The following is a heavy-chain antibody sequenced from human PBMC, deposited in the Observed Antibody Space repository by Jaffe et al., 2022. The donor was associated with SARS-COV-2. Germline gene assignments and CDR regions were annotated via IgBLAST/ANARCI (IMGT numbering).Heavy chain of an antibody. CDR3: AKGGGSSRWYDGVGATNNWFDP. Sequence: EVQLVESGGGLVQPGRSLRLSCAASGFTFDDYTMHWVRQGPGKGLEWVSGITWNSGSLVYADSVKGRFTISRDNAKNTLYLQMNSLRAEDTAMYYCAKGGGSSRWYDGVGATNNWFDPWGQGTLVTVSS. CDR1: GFTFDDYT. V-gene: IGHV3-9*01. CDR2: ITWNSGSL. D-gene: IGHD1-26*01. J-gene: IGHJ5*02.